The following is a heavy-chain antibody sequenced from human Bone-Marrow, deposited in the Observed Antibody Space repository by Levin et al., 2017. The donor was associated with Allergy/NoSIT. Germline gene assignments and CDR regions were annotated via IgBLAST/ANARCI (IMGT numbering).Heavy chain of an antibody. CDR1: GGSISSGGYY. CDR2: IYYSGST. V-gene: IGHV4-31*03. J-gene: IGHJ3*02. CDR3: ARATVSSKFGESRNHDAFDI. Sequence: SETLSLTCTVSGGSISSGGYYWSWIRQHPGKGLEWIGYIYYSGSTYYNPSLKSRVTISVDTSKNQFSLKLSSVTAADTAVYYCARATVSSKFGESRNHDAFDIWGQGTMVTVSS. D-gene: IGHD3-10*01.